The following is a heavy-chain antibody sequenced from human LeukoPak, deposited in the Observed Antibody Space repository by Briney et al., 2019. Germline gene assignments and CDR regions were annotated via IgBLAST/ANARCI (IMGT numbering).Heavy chain of an antibody. Sequence: GRSLRLSCAASGFTFSSYGMHWVRQAPGKGLEWVAVIWYDGSNKYYADSVKGRFTISRDNSKNTLYLQMNSLRAEDTAVYYCTTADPPGYSYGNHWGQGTLVTVSS. V-gene: IGHV3-33*01. J-gene: IGHJ5*02. D-gene: IGHD5-18*01. CDR3: TTADPPGYSYGNH. CDR2: IWYDGSNK. CDR1: GFTFSSYG.